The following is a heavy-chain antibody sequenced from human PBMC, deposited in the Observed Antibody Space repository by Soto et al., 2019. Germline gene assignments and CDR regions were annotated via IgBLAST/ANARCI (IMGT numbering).Heavy chain of an antibody. CDR3: ARAYGGYAYYYMDV. CDR2: MNPNSGNT. CDR1: GYTFTSYD. D-gene: IGHD4-17*01. Sequence: ASVKVSCKASGYTFTSYDINWVRQATGQGLEWMGWMNPNSGNTGYAQKFQGRVTMTRNTSISTAYMELSSLRSEDTAVYYCARAYGGYAYYYMDVWGKGTTVTVSS. J-gene: IGHJ6*03. V-gene: IGHV1-8*01.